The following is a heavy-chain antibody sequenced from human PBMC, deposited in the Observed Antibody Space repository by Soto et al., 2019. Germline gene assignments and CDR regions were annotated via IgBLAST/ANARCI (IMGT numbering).Heavy chain of an antibody. D-gene: IGHD4-17*01. CDR1: GFTFSSYG. CDR2: IRGSGADT. CDR3: ARDPNGDYIGAFDS. J-gene: IGHJ4*02. Sequence: GSLRLSCAASGFTFSSYGMTWVRQAPGKGLEYVSSIRGSGADTFYADSVKGRFTISRDNSKNTLYLQLNSLRAEDTAIYFCARDPNGDYIGAFDSWGQGSLVTAPQ. V-gene: IGHV3-23*01.